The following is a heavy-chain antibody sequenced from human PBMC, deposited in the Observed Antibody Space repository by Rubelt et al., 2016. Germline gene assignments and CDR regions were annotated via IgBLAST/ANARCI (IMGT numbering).Heavy chain of an antibody. CDR3: ASMYSSSWYRVWFDP. D-gene: IGHD6-13*01. CDR1: GYTFTSYG. J-gene: IGHJ5*02. V-gene: IGHV1-18*01. CDR2: ISGYNDNT. Sequence: QVQLVQSGAELQKRGASMKVSCKASGYTFTSYGISWVRQAPGHGREWVGWISGYNDNTNYAQKLKGRGKMPTDTSTDTAYMELWSLGSDDTAVYYWASMYSSSWYRVWFDPWGQGTLVTVSS.